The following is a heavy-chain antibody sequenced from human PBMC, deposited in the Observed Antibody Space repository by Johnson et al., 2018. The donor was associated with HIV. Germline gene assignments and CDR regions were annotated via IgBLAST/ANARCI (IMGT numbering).Heavy chain of an antibody. Sequence: QVQLVESGGGVVQPGGSLRLSCAASGFTFSSYGMHWVRQAPGKGLEWVAFIRYDGSNEYYADSVKGRFTISRDNAMNSVYLQMNSLRAEDTAVYYCAKARSLLDYGGFDAFDIWGQGTLVIVSS. J-gene: IGHJ3*02. V-gene: IGHV3-30*02. CDR3: AKARSLLDYGGFDAFDI. CDR2: IRYDGSNE. CDR1: GFTFSSYG. D-gene: IGHD4-23*01.